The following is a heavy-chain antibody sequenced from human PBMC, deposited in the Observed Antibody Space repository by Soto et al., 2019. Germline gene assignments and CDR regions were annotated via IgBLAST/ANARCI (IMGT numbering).Heavy chain of an antibody. CDR3: ARERTGTTSMDV. V-gene: IGHV1-8*01. CDR1: GYTFTSYD. CDR2: MNPNSGNT. D-gene: IGHD1-1*01. J-gene: IGHJ6*02. Sequence: QVQLVQSGAEVKKPGASVKVSCKASGYTFTSYDINWVRQATGQGLEWMGWMNPNSGNTGYAQKFRGRVTMTRNTSISTSYMELSSLRSEDTAVYYCARERTGTTSMDVWGQGTTVTVSS.